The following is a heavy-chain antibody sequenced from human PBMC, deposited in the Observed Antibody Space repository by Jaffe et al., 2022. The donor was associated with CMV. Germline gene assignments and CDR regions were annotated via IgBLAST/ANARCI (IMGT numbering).Heavy chain of an antibody. V-gene: IGHV3-23*01. CDR1: GFTFSSYA. D-gene: IGHD2-2*01. Sequence: EVQLLESGGGLVQPGGSLRLSCAASGFTFSSYAMSWVRQAPGKGLEWVSAISGSGGSTYYADSVKGRFTISRDNSKNTLYLQMNSLRAEDTAVYYCAKDLVVPAAIYDYFDYWGQGTLVTVSS. CDR3: AKDLVVPAAIYDYFDY. J-gene: IGHJ4*02. CDR2: ISGSGGST.